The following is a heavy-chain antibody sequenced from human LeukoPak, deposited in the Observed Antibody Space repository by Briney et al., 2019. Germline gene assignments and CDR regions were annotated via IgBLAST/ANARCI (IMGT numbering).Heavy chain of an antibody. CDR1: GGTFSSYA. D-gene: IGHD6-13*01. CDR2: INPIFGTA. V-gene: IGHV1-69*13. CDR3: ARVRRKDSSSWYYYYGMDV. Sequence: ASVKVSCKASGGTFSSYAISWVRQAPGQGLEWMGGINPIFGTANYAQKFQGRVTITADESTSTAYMELSSLRSEDTAVYYCARVRRKDSSSWYYYYGMDVWGQGTTVTVSS. J-gene: IGHJ6*02.